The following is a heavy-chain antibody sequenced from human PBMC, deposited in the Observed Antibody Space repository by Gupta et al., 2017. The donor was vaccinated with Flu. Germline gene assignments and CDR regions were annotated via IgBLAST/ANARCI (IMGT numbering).Heavy chain of an antibody. CDR3: AKTYCSSTSCYPYFIDV. J-gene: IGHJ6*03. CDR2: IIGSGDIT. V-gene: IGHV3-23*04. Sequence: EAQLVACGGGWVQPGGSLRLSCGASGFTFSRYAMIWVRQAPGKGLEWVAAIIGSGDITYYSDSVKGRFTISRNKSKNTLYLQMNSLRAEDTAVYYCAKTYCSSTSCYPYFIDVWGKGTTVTVSS. D-gene: IGHD2-2*01. CDR1: GFTFSRYA.